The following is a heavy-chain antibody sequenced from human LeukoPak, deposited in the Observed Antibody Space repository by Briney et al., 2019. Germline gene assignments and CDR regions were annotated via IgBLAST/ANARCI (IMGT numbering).Heavy chain of an antibody. CDR1: GYTFISYY. J-gene: IGHJ4*02. CDR3: AGGYYYDTSGYYY. Sequence: ASVKASCKASGYTFISYYMHWVRQAPGQGLEWMGIINPSGGSTSYAQTFQGRVTMTRDTSTSTVYMELSNLRSEDTAVYYCAGGYYYDTSGYYYWGQGTLVTVSS. V-gene: IGHV1-46*01. D-gene: IGHD3-22*01. CDR2: INPSGGST.